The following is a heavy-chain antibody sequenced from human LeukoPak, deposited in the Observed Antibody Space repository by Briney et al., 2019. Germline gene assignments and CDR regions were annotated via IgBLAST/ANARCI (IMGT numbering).Heavy chain of an antibody. V-gene: IGHV1-69*01. CDR3: ASDLGGGGPFGY. Sequence: SVKVSCKASGGTFSSYAISWVRQAPGQGLEWMGGIIPIFGTANYAQKFQGRVTITADESTSTAYMELSSLRSEDTAVYYCASDLGGGGPFGYWGQGTLVTVSS. J-gene: IGHJ4*02. CDR1: GGTFSSYA. CDR2: IIPIFGTA. D-gene: IGHD3-16*01.